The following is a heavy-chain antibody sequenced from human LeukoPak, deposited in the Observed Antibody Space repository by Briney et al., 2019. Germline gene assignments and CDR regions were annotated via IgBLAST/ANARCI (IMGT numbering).Heavy chain of an antibody. CDR1: GFSLSTSGVG. V-gene: IGHV2-5*01. Sequence: SGPTLVNPTQTLTLTCTFSGFSLSTSGVGVGWIRQPPGKALEWLALIYGNDDKRYSPSLKSRLTITKDTSKNQVVLTMTNMDSVDTATYYCAQSNPPYYDFWSGYYPGNWFDPWGQGTLVTVSS. CDR2: IYGNDDK. D-gene: IGHD3-3*01. CDR3: AQSNPPYYDFWSGYYPGNWFDP. J-gene: IGHJ5*02.